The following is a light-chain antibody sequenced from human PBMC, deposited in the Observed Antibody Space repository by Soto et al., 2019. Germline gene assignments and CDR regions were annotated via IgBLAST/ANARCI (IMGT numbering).Light chain of an antibody. J-gene: IGKJ1*01. CDR3: KQYGSSPRT. CDR1: HSVSSSY. CDR2: DAY. Sequence: DIMLKQSPAILFLSPGERATLSCGASHSVSSSYLAWYQQKPGLAPRLLIYDAYSRATGIQDRFSGSGSGTDFPLTISRREPEDVAVYYCKQYGSSPRTFGQGTKVDIK. V-gene: IGKV3D-20*01.